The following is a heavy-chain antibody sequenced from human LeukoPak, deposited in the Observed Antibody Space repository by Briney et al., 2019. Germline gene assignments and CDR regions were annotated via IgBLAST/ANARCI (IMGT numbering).Heavy chain of an antibody. V-gene: IGHV3-74*01. Sequence: PGGSLRLSCAASGFTFSNYWMHWVRHSPGKGLVWVSRISSDGTNTNYADSVKGRFTISRDNAENTLYLQMTSLRAEDTAVYYCARDPGHSNYINDYWGQGTLVSVSS. J-gene: IGHJ4*02. CDR2: ISSDGTNT. CDR3: ARDPGHSNYINDY. CDR1: GFTFSNYW. D-gene: IGHD4-11*01.